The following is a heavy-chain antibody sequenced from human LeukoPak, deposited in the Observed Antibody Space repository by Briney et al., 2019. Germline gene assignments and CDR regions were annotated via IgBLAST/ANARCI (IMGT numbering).Heavy chain of an antibody. V-gene: IGHV3-30*03. CDR3: AREGYSYGSSRGPFDY. CDR1: RFTFSSYG. CDR2: ISYEGSKK. Sequence: PGKSLRLSCAASRFTFSSYGMHWVRQAPGKGLEWVAVISYEGSKKYYADSVKGRFTISRDNSKNTLYLQMNSLRAEDTAVYYCAREGYSYGSSRGPFDYWGQGTLVTVSS. D-gene: IGHD5-18*01. J-gene: IGHJ4*02.